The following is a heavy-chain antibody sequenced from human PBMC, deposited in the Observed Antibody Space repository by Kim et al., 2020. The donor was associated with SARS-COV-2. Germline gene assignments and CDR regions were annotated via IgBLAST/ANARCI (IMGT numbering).Heavy chain of an antibody. D-gene: IGHD1-26*01. CDR2: IYHSGST. CDR1: GGSISSSNW. CDR3: AREYSGSYGAFDI. Sequence: SETLSLTCAVSGGSISSSNWWSWVRQPPGKGLEWIGEIYHSGSTNYNPSLKSRVTISVDKSKKQFSLKLSSVTAADTAVYYCAREYSGSYGAFDIWGQGTMVAVSS. V-gene: IGHV4-4*02. J-gene: IGHJ3*02.